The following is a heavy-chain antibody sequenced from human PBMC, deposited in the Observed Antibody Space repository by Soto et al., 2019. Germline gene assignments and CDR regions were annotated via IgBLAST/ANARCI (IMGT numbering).Heavy chain of an antibody. V-gene: IGHV1-69*02. J-gene: IGHJ3*02. D-gene: IGHD1-7*01. CDR1: GDTFNFYS. CDR3: AGPQDITGTNVGAFDI. CDR2: VNPIVSMS. Sequence: GASVKVSCKASGDTFNFYSINWVRQAPGLGLEWMGRVNPIVSMSNYAQKFQGRVTITADESTSTAYMELSSLRSEDTAVYYCAGPQDITGTNVGAFDIWGQGTMVTVSS.